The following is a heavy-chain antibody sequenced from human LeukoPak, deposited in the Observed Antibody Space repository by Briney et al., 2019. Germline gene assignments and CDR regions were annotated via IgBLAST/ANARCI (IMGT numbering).Heavy chain of an antibody. CDR3: ATSSGYGFLFEY. V-gene: IGHV1-24*01. D-gene: IGHD3-22*01. CDR2: FDPEDGET. CDR1: GYTLTDLS. J-gene: IGHJ4*02. Sequence: ASGKVSCEVSGYTLTDLSMHWVRQAHGKGLEWMGGFDPEDGETIYAQNFQGRVTMTKDTSTDTAYMEVRSLRSEDTAVYYCATSSGYGFLFEYWGQGTLVTVSS.